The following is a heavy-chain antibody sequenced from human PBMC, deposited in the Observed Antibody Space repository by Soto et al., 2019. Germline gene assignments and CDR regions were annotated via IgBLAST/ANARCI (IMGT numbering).Heavy chain of an antibody. CDR3: AQGGVRMDV. CDR2: IYDSGTT. D-gene: IGHD3-16*01. CDR1: GVSISTSY. Sequence: SETLSLTCTVSGVSISTSYWSWIRQPPGKGLEWIGYIYDSGTTNYNPSLKSRARTSVDTSKNQLSLKLSLVTAADTAVYYCAQGGVRMDVWGQGTTVTVSS. J-gene: IGHJ6*02. V-gene: IGHV4-59*01.